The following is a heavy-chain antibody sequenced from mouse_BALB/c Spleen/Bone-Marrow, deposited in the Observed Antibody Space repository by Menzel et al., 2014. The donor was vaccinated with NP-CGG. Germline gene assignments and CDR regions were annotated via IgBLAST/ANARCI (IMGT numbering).Heavy chain of an antibody. CDR1: GYNFTSYW. D-gene: IGHD3-1*01. Sequence: VQLQQSGAELVKPGTSVKLSCKASGYNFTSYWINWVKLRPGQGLEWIGDIYPGSGSTNYNEKFKSKATLTVDTSSSTAYMQLSSLASEDSALYYCARFSQLGRLAYWGQGTLVTVSA. J-gene: IGHJ3*01. V-gene: IGHV1-55*01. CDR2: IYPGSGST. CDR3: ARFSQLGRLAY.